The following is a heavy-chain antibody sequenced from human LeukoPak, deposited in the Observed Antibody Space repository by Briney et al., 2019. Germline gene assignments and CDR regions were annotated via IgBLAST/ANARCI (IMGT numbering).Heavy chain of an antibody. V-gene: IGHV3-21*01. CDR1: GFNLRLYN. D-gene: IGHD2-2*01. J-gene: IGHJ4*02. CDR3: ERGDYVGVPAAIDY. CDR2: ISSISSYI. Sequence: GGSLRPSCAASGFNLRLYNMYWVRQAPGKGLEWVSSISSISSYIFYADSVKGRFTISRDNAKTSLYLQMDSLRAEDTAVYYCERGDYVGVPAAIDYWGRGALVTVSS.